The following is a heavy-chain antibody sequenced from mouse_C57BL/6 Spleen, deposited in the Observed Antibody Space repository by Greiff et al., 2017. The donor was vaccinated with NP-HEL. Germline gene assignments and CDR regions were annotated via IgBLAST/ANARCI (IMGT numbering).Heavy chain of an antibody. CDR1: GFTFSDYG. CDR3: ARSYYYGSSPYWYFDV. Sequence: EVQGVESGGGLVKPGGSLKLSCAASGFTFSDYGMHWVSQAPEKGLEWVAYISSGSSTIYYADTVKGRFTISRDNAKNTLFLQMTSLRSEDTAMYYCARSYYYGSSPYWYFDVWGTGTTVTVSS. CDR2: ISSGSSTI. J-gene: IGHJ1*03. V-gene: IGHV5-17*01. D-gene: IGHD1-1*01.